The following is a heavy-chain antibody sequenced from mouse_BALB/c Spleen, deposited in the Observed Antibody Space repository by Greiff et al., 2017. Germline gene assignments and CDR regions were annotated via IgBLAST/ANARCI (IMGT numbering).Heavy chain of an antibody. CDR1: GYTFTSYW. Sequence: QVQLQQPGAELVKPGASMKMSCKASGYTFTSYWMPWVKQRPGQGLEWIGVIDPSDSYTSYNQKFKGKATLTVDTSSSTAYMQLSSLTSEDSAVYYCTRWRYYGSNFDYWGQGTTLTVSS. V-gene: IGHV1S127*01. J-gene: IGHJ2*01. CDR3: TRWRYYGSNFDY. CDR2: IDPSDSYT. D-gene: IGHD1-1*01.